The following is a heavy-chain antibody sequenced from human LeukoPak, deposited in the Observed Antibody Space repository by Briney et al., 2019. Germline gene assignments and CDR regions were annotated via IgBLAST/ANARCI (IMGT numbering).Heavy chain of an antibody. Sequence: SETLSLTCAVYGGSFSGYYRSWIRQPPGKGLEWIGEINHSGSTNYNPSLKSRVTISVDTSKNQFSLKLSSVTAADTAVYYCARGSPYGRNWFDPWGQGTLVTVSS. J-gene: IGHJ5*02. V-gene: IGHV4-34*01. CDR2: INHSGST. D-gene: IGHD3-10*01. CDR3: ARGSPYGRNWFDP. CDR1: GGSFSGYY.